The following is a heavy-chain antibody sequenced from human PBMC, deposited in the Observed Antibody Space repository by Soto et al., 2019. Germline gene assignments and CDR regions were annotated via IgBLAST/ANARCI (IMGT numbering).Heavy chain of an antibody. CDR3: DRGNPQLRGVFDL. CDR1: GASVSSGCYS. CDR2: VYYGGTA. J-gene: IGHJ4*02. D-gene: IGHD3-10*01. V-gene: IGHV4-30-2*01. Sequence: PXETLSLTFRVSGASVSSGCYSGSWFRRPPGKALEWIAYVYYGGTASYNPSLKSRVTISVDSSKNQFSLTVKSVTAADTAPYLCDRGNPQLRGVFDLWGRRTQVTVSS.